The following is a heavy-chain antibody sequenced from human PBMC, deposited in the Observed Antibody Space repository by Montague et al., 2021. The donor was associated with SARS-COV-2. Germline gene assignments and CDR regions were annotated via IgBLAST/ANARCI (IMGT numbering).Heavy chain of an antibody. V-gene: IGHV4-59*02. CDR1: GSSVRSYY. CDR2: IYDSGST. Sequence: SETLSLTCIVSGSSVRSYYWSWIRQPPGKGLEWIGYIYDSGSTNXNPSLKSRVTISVDTSKNQFSLKLSSVTAADTAAYYCARENTVTTFGGPYYIDSWGQGALVTVSA. D-gene: IGHD4-17*01. CDR3: ARENTVTTFGGPYYIDS. J-gene: IGHJ4*02.